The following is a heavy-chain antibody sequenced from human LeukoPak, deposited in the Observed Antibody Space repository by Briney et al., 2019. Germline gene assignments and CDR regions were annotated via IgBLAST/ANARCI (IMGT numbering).Heavy chain of an antibody. D-gene: IGHD6-19*01. V-gene: IGHV3-23*01. CDR1: GFTFRSDG. Sequence: GGSLRLSCAASGFTFRSDGMSWVRQAPGKGLEWVSVISDSGGSTYYADSVKGRFTISRDNSKNTLYLQMNSLRAEDTAVYYCAKHPYSSGWYWFDPWGQGTLVTVSS. CDR3: AKHPYSSGWYWFDP. CDR2: ISDSGGST. J-gene: IGHJ5*02.